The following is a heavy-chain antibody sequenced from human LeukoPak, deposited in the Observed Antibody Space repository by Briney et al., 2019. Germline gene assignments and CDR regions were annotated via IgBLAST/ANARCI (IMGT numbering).Heavy chain of an antibody. Sequence: SETLSLTCAVYGGSFSGYYWSWIRQPPGKGLEWIGEINHSGSTNYNSSLKSRVTISVDTSKNQFSLKLSSVTAADTAVYYCARPVVVPAARRGAFDIWGQGTMVTVSS. J-gene: IGHJ3*02. CDR1: GGSFSGYY. CDR3: ARPVVVPAARRGAFDI. D-gene: IGHD2-2*01. V-gene: IGHV4-34*01. CDR2: INHSGST.